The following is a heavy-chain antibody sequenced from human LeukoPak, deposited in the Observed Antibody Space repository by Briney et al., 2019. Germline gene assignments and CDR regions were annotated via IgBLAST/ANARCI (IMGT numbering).Heavy chain of an antibody. CDR3: ARRFRDCTNGVCYYYFDY. D-gene: IGHD2-8*01. V-gene: IGHV3-48*03. Sequence: GGSLRLSCAASGFTFSSYEMNWVRQAPGKGLEWVSYISSSGSTIYYADSVKGRFTISRDNAKNSLYLQMNSLRAEDTALYYCARRFRDCTNGVCYYYFDYWGQGTLVTVSS. CDR1: GFTFSSYE. CDR2: ISSSGSTI. J-gene: IGHJ4*02.